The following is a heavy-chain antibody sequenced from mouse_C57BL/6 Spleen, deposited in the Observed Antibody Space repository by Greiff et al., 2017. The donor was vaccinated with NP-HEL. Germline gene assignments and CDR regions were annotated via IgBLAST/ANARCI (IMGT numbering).Heavy chain of an antibody. CDR1: GFTFSSYG. J-gene: IGHJ2*01. D-gene: IGHD2-2*01. CDR2: ISSGGSYT. Sequence: DVKLVESGGDLVKPGGSLKLSCAASGFTFSSYGMSWVRQTPDKRLEWVATISSGGSYTYYPDSVKGRFTISRDNAKNTLYLQMSSLTSEDTAMYYCARRNYGYDEGYFDYWGQGTTLTVSS. V-gene: IGHV5-6*02. CDR3: ARRNYGYDEGYFDY.